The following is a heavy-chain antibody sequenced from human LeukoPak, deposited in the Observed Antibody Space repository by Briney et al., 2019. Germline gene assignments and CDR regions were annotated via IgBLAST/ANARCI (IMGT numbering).Heavy chain of an antibody. V-gene: IGHV3-74*01. CDR1: GFTFSTSW. J-gene: IGHJ4*02. CDR3: VRALLGTSDY. Sequence: QSGGSLRLSCAASGFTFSTSWMHWVRQVPGKGLVWVSRINPDGSITNYADSVKGRFTISRDNANNMLYLLMNSLRVDDTAVYYCVRALLGTSDYWGQGTLVTVSS. CDR2: INPDGSIT. D-gene: IGHD7-27*01.